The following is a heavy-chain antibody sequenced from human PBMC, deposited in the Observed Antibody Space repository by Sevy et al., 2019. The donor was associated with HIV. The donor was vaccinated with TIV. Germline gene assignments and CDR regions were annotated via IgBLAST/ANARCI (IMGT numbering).Heavy chain of an antibody. D-gene: IGHD2-2*01. CDR2: IYPGDSDT. Sequence: GESLKISCKGSGYSFTSYWIGWVRQMPGKGLEWMGIIYPGDSDTRYSPSFQGQVTISAEKSISTAYLQWSSPKASETARYYCAGHETKKRYCSSTSCLYYYYGMDVWGQGTTVTVSS. CDR3: AGHETKKRYCSSTSCLYYYYGMDV. V-gene: IGHV5-51*01. CDR1: GYSFTSYW. J-gene: IGHJ6*02.